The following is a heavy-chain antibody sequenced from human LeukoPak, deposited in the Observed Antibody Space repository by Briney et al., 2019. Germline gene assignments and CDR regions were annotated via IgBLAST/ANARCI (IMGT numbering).Heavy chain of an antibody. V-gene: IGHV3-48*04. J-gene: IGHJ4*02. CDR3: ARDYYGSGSSYY. Sequence: GGSLRLSCAASGLTFSSYGMNWVRQAPGKGLEWVSYISSSSSTIYYADSVKGRLTISRDNARNSLFLRMNSLRAEDTAVYYCARDYYGSGSSYYWGQGTLVTVSS. CDR1: GLTFSSYG. CDR2: ISSSSSTI. D-gene: IGHD3-10*01.